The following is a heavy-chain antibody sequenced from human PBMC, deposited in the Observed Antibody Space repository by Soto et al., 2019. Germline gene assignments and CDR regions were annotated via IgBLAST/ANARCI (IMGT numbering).Heavy chain of an antibody. CDR2: IKSKTDGGTT. CDR3: SIGVYGDYKENYYYGMDV. V-gene: IGHV3-15*07. D-gene: IGHD4-17*01. J-gene: IGHJ6*02. Sequence: GGSLRLSCAASGFTFSNAWMNWVRQAPGKGLEWVGRIKSKTDGGTTDYAAPVKGRFTISRDDSKNTLYLQMNSLKTEDTAVYYCSIGVYGDYKENYYYGMDVWGQGTTVTVSS. CDR1: GFTFSNAW.